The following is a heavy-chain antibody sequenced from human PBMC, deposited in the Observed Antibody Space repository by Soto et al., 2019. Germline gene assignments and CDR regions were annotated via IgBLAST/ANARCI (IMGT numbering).Heavy chain of an antibody. J-gene: IGHJ6*03. V-gene: IGHV1-8*01. CDR2: MNPNRGNT. D-gene: IGHD3-10*01. CDR3: ARPSTPVLFGGGAIGYSCFTVV. Sequence: GASVKVSCKASGYTFTSYDITCVRQATGQGLEWMGWMNPNRGNTGYAQKFQGRVTMTRDTSISTAYMELSSLRTADTAVYYCARPSTPVLFGGGAIGYSCFTVVWGKGIMVTVSS. CDR1: GYTFTSYD.